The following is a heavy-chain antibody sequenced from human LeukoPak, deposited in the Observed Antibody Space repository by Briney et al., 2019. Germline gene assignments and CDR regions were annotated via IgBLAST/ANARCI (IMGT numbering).Heavy chain of an antibody. Sequence: SETLSLTCTVSGGSISIYYWSWIRQPAGKGLEWIGRIYTSGSTNYNPSLKSRVTMSVDTSKNQFSLKLSSVTAADTAVYYCARGRGYGLYYYYYGMDVWGQGTTVTVSS. D-gene: IGHD5-18*01. J-gene: IGHJ6*02. CDR3: ARGRGYGLYYYYYGMDV. CDR2: IYTSGST. CDR1: GGSISIYY. V-gene: IGHV4-4*07.